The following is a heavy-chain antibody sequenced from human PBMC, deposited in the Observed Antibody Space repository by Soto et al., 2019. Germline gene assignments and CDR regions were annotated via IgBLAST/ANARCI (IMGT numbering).Heavy chain of an antibody. CDR1: GYTFTIYY. Sequence: GASVKVSCKAAGYTFTIYYMHWVRQAPGQGLEWMGIINPSGGSTSYAQKFQGRVTMTRDTSTSTVYMELSSLRSEDTAVYYCARETITGTTSGMDVWGQGTTLTVSS. CDR3: ARETITGTTSGMDV. V-gene: IGHV1-46*01. CDR2: INPSGGST. D-gene: IGHD1-7*01. J-gene: IGHJ6*02.